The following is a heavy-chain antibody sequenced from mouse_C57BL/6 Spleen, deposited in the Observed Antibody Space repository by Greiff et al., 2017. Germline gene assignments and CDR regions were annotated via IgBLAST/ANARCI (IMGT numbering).Heavy chain of an antibody. CDR3: AYYYGSSWYFDV. J-gene: IGHJ1*03. CDR1: GYTFTSYW. Sequence: QVHVKQSGAELAKPGASVKLSCKASGYTFTSYWMHWVKQRPGQGLEWIGYINPSSGYTKYNQKFKDKATLTADKSSSTAYMQLSSLTYEDSAVYYCAYYYGSSWYFDVWGTGTTVTVSS. D-gene: IGHD1-1*01. V-gene: IGHV1-7*01. CDR2: INPSSGYT.